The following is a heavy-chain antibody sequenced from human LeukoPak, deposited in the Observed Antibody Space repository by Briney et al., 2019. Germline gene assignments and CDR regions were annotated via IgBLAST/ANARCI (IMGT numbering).Heavy chain of an antibody. D-gene: IGHD3-10*01. CDR2: TYYRSKWYN. CDR1: GDSVSSNSAA. CDR3: AKVGGRSWFGELVSWADY. Sequence: SQTLSLTCAISGDSVSSNSAAWNWIRQSPSRGLEWLGRTYYRSKWYNDYAVSVKSRITINPDTSKNQFSLQLNSVTPEDTAVYYCAKVGGRSWFGELVSWADYWGQGTLVTVSS. V-gene: IGHV6-1*01. J-gene: IGHJ4*02.